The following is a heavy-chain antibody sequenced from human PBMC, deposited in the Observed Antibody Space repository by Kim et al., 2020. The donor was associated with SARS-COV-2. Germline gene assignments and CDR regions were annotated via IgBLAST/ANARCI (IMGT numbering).Heavy chain of an antibody. D-gene: IGHD1-26*01. V-gene: IGHV3-53*01. CDR1: GFTVSSNY. Sequence: GGSLRLSCAASGFTVSSNYMSWVRQAPGKGLEWVPVIYSGGSTYYADSVKGRFTISRDNSKNTLYLQMNSLRAEDTAVYYCARGGEIYSGSYHFDYWGQGTLVTVSS. CDR3: ARGGEIYSGSYHFDY. CDR2: IYSGGST. J-gene: IGHJ4*02.